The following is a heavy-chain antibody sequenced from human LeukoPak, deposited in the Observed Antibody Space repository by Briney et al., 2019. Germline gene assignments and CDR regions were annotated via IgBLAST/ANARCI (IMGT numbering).Heavy chain of an antibody. V-gene: IGHV4-61*01. J-gene: IGHJ4*02. CDR1: GGSVSSGSYY. CDR2: IYYSGST. Sequence: PSETLSLTCTVSGGSVSSGSYYWSWIRQPPGTGLEWIGYIYYSGSTNYNPSLKSRVTISVDTSKNQFSLKLSSVTAADTAVYYCARGHSSGLLFDYWGQGTLVTVSS. D-gene: IGHD6-19*01. CDR3: ARGHSSGLLFDY.